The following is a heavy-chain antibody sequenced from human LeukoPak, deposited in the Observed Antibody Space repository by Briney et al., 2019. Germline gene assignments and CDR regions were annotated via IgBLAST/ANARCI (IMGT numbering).Heavy chain of an antibody. J-gene: IGHJ5*02. Sequence: AGESLRLSCAVSGFSIGNHGMHWVRQAPDKGLEWVAMISHDGGAEYYGDSVKGRLTISRDNSENTLYLQMSGLRVEDTAVYYCARGWLLLNWFDPWGQGTLVTVSS. CDR3: ARGWLLLNWFDP. V-gene: IGHV3-30*03. D-gene: IGHD3-22*01. CDR2: ISHDGGAE. CDR1: GFSIGNHG.